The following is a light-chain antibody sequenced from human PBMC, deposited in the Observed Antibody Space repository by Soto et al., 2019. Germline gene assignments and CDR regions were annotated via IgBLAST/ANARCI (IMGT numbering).Light chain of an antibody. CDR2: GAS. J-gene: IGKJ2*01. CDR1: QSVSSSY. V-gene: IGKV3-20*01. Sequence: EIVLTQSPGTLSLSPGERATLSCRASQSVSSSYLAWYQQKPGQAPRLLIHGASARATGIPDRFSGSGSGTDFTLTISRLETEDFAVYFCQQYGSSPMYTFGQGTKLEIK. CDR3: QQYGSSPMYT.